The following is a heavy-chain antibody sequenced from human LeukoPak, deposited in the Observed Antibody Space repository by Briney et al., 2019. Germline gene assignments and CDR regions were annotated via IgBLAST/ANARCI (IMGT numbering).Heavy chain of an antibody. Sequence: ASVKVSCKASGYTFTSYDINWVRQATGQGLEWMGWMNPNSGNTGYAQKFQGRVTMTRNTSISTAYTELSSLRSEDTAVYYCARGSDYYGSGSYGNWFDPWGQGTLVTVSS. J-gene: IGHJ5*02. CDR1: GYTFTSYD. CDR2: MNPNSGNT. CDR3: ARGSDYYGSGSYGNWFDP. D-gene: IGHD3-10*01. V-gene: IGHV1-8*01.